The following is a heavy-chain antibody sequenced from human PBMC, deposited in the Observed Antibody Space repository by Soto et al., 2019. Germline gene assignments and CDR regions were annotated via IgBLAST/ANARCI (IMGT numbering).Heavy chain of an antibody. D-gene: IGHD3-3*01. CDR1: GYKVSTWHNFTSYW. Sequence: PGESLKISCMCSGYKVSTWHNFTSYWIAWVRQMPGEGLEWMGIIYPGDSDTRYSPSFQGQVTISADKSINSVYLQWSSLKASETASFYFAGLGFIYGFLGGYFKVPQNCGIDVWGQGTTVTVSS. J-gene: IGHJ6*02. V-gene: IGHV5-51*01. CDR2: IYPGDSDT. CDR3: AGLGFIYGFLGGYFKVPQNCGIDV.